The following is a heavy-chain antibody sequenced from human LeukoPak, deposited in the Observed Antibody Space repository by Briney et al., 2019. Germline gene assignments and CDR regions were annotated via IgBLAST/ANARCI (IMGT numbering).Heavy chain of an antibody. CDR1: GYSFTSYW. CDR2: IDPSDSYA. Sequence: GESLKISCKGSGYSFTSYWISWVRQMPGKGLEWTGRIDPSDSYANYSPSFQGHVTISADKSISTAYLQWNSLEASDTAMYYCARHARYCGTTSCYFKYWGQGTLVTVSS. V-gene: IGHV5-10-1*01. CDR3: ARHARYCGTTSCYFKY. D-gene: IGHD2-2*01. J-gene: IGHJ4*02.